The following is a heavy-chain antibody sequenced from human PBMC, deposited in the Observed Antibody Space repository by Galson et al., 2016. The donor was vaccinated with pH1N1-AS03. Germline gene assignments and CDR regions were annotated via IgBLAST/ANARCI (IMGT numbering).Heavy chain of an antibody. CDR1: GFVFSTSA. CDR3: VKGGGYAHGFLEYYFDS. Sequence: LRLSCAASGFVFSTSAIHWVRQSPGKGLEWVAFIRYDESIKNYGDSVKGRFTISRDNSKNTVDLEMNSLRPEDSAVYCCVKGGGYAHGFLEYYFDSWGQGSLVTVSS. J-gene: IGHJ4*02. D-gene: IGHD3-3*01. CDR2: IRYDESIK. V-gene: IGHV3-30*02.